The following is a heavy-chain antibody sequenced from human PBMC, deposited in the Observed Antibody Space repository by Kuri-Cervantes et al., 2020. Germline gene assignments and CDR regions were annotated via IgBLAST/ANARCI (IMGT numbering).Heavy chain of an antibody. CDR3: AREGVVGVYYYYGMDV. CDR2: INHSGST. CDR1: GGSFSGYY. J-gene: IGHJ6*02. D-gene: IGHD1-26*01. Sequence: ESLKISCAVYGGSFSGYYWSWIRQPPGKGLEWIGEINHSGSTNYNPSLKNRVTISVDTSTNQFSLKLKSLTPADTAVYYCAREGVVGVYYYYGMDVWGQGTTVTVSS. V-gene: IGHV4-34*01.